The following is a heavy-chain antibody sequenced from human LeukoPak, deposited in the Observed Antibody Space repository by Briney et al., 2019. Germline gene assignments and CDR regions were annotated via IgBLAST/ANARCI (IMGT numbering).Heavy chain of an antibody. CDR2: IIPIFGTA. D-gene: IGHD3-9*01. V-gene: IGHV1-69*01. Sequence: GSSVKVSCKASGGTFSSYAISWVRQAPGQGLEWMGGIIPIFGTANYAQKFQGRVTITADESTSTAYMELRSLRSDDTAVYYCARVGPNYYDILTGPEWFDPWGQGTLVTVSS. J-gene: IGHJ5*02. CDR3: ARVGPNYYDILTGPEWFDP. CDR1: GGTFSSYA.